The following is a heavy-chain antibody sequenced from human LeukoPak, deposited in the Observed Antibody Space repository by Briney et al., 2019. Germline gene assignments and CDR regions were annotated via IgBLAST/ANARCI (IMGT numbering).Heavy chain of an antibody. CDR3: ARGEDIVVVPAAMGGGNFDY. D-gene: IGHD2-2*01. J-gene: IGHJ4*02. CDR2: ISYDGSNK. V-gene: IGHV3-30*04. Sequence: PGGSLRLSCAASGFTFSSYAMHWVRQAPGKGLEWVAVISYDGSNKYYADSVKGRFTISRDNSKNTLYLQMNSLRAGGTAVYYCARGEDIVVVPAAMGGGNFDYWGQGTLVTVSS. CDR1: GFTFSSYA.